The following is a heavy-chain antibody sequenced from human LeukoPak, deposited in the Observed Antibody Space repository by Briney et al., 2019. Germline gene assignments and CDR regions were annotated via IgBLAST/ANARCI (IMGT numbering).Heavy chain of an antibody. Sequence: GGSLRLSCAASGFTFSSYAMSWVRQAPGKGLEWVSGISGSGGSTSYADSVKGRFTISRDNSKNTLYLQLNSLRAEDTAVYYCAKASIAVAAKGNWFDSWGQGTLVTVSS. D-gene: IGHD6-19*01. V-gene: IGHV3-23*01. CDR3: AKASIAVAAKGNWFDS. CDR1: GFTFSSYA. CDR2: ISGSGGST. J-gene: IGHJ5*01.